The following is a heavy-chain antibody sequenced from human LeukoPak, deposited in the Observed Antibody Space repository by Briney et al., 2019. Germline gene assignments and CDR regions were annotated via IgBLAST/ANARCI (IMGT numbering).Heavy chain of an antibody. CDR2: IIPIFGTT. Sequence: SVKVSCKASGGTFSNYAISWVRQAPGHGLECMGGIIPIFGTTNYAQKFQGRVTITTDESTSTAYMELSSLRSEDTAVYYCAISWYYGSGSYYNDDYWGQGTLVTVSS. CDR3: AISWYYGSGSYYNDDY. D-gene: IGHD3-10*01. J-gene: IGHJ4*02. CDR1: GGTFSNYA. V-gene: IGHV1-69*05.